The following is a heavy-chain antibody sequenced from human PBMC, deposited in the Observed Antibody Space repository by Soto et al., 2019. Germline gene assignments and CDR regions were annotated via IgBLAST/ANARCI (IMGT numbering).Heavy chain of an antibody. CDR2: ISGSGGST. CDR3: TKESYCSSMKCWGDNCFDP. Sequence: GGSLRLSCAASGFIFTNYAMSWVRQAPGKGPEWVSHISGSGGSTHYADPLKGRFTISRDNSKNPLYLQMNSRRADDTAVYYCTKESYCSSMKCWGDNCFDPWGQGTLVTVSS. J-gene: IGHJ5*02. D-gene: IGHD2-2*01. CDR1: GFIFTNYA. V-gene: IGHV3-23*01.